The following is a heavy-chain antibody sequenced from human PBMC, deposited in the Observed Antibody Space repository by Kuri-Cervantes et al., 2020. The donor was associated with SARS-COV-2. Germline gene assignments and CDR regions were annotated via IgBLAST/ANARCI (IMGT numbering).Heavy chain of an antibody. J-gene: IGHJ4*02. CDR2: INHSGST. D-gene: IGHD2-2*01. CDR1: GGSFSGYY. Sequence: SQTLSLTCAVYGGSFSGYYWSWIRQPPGKGLEWIGEINHSGSTNYNPSLKSRVTISVDTSKNQFSLKLSSATAADTAVYYCARGRPPIYLGYCSSTSCHRYYFDYWGQGTLVTVSS. V-gene: IGHV4-34*01. CDR3: ARGRPPIYLGYCSSTSCHRYYFDY.